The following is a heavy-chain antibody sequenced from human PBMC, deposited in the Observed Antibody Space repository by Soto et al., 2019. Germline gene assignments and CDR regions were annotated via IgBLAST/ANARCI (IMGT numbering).Heavy chain of an antibody. CDR2: IYYSGST. Sequence: SETLSLTCTVSGGSSSSYYWSWIRQPPGKGLEWIGYIYYSGSTNYNPSLKSRVTISVDTSKNQFSLKLSSVTAADTAVYYCARLGYSSGWSLFDNWGQGTLVTVSS. CDR3: ARLGYSSGWSLFDN. J-gene: IGHJ4*02. D-gene: IGHD6-19*01. V-gene: IGHV4-59*08. CDR1: GGSSSSYY.